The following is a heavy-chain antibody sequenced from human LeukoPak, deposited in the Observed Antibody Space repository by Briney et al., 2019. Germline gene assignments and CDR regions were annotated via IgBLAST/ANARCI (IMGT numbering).Heavy chain of an antibody. J-gene: IGHJ5*02. V-gene: IGHV4-61*02. CDR2: IYTSGST. CDR1: GGSISSGSYY. CDR3: ARGGPSYGSGGAIENWFDP. Sequence: PSQTLSLTCTVSGGSISSGSYYWSWIRQPAGKGLEWIGRIYTSGSTNYNPSLKSRVTISVDTSKNQFSLRLSSVTAADTAVYYCARGGPSYGSGGAIENWFDPWGQGTLVTVSS. D-gene: IGHD3-10*01.